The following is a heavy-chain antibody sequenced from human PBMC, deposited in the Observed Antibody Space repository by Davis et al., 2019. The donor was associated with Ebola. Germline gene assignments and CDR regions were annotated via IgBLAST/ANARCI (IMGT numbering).Heavy chain of an antibody. V-gene: IGHV3-7*01. CDR2: IKQDGSEK. J-gene: IGHJ4*02. CDR1: GFTFSSYW. CDR3: ARGPSTGNSFTY. D-gene: IGHD4-23*01. Sequence: GGSLRLSCVASGFTFSSYWMSWVRQAPGKGLEWVANIKQDGSEKYYVDSLKGRFTISRDNAKNSLSLQMNGLRAEDTAFYYCARGPSTGNSFTYWGQGTLVTVSS.